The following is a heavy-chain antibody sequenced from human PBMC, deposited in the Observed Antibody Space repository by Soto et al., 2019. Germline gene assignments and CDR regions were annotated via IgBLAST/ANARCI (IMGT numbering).Heavy chain of an antibody. D-gene: IGHD1-26*01. V-gene: IGHV1-69*13. J-gene: IGHJ4*02. CDR2: IIPIFGTA. Sequence: EASVKVSCKASGGTFSSYAISWVRQAPGQGLEWMGGIIPIFGTANYAQKFQGRVTITADESTSTAYMELSSLRSEDTAVYYCAISQGMIVGAKIAPYFDYWGQGTLVTVSS. CDR1: GGTFSSYA. CDR3: AISQGMIVGAKIAPYFDY.